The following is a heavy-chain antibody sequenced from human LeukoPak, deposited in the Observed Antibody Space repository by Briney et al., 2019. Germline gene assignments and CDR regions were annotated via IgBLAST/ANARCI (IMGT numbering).Heavy chain of an antibody. J-gene: IGHJ4*02. CDR2: ISSSSSTI. D-gene: IGHD1-20*01. CDR3: ARDNWNDDHFDY. Sequence: GGALRLSCAASGFTFSSYSMNWVRQAPGKGLEWVSYISSSSSTINYSDSVQGRFTLSRDTDETSLYMQMTSLRAEDTAVYYCARDNWNDDHFDYWGPGTMVTVSS. V-gene: IGHV3-48*01. CDR1: GFTFSSYS.